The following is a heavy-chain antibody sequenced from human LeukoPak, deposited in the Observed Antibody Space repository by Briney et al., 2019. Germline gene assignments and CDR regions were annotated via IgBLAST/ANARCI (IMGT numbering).Heavy chain of an antibody. V-gene: IGHV1-2*02. CDR2: INPNSGGT. J-gene: IGHJ6*03. D-gene: IGHD3-10*01. CDR3: ARDRGRISDYYGSGRSLQYYMDV. Sequence: ASVKVSCKTSGYTFTDYYMHWVRQAPGQGLEWMGGINPNSGGTNYAQKFQGRVTMTRDTSISTAYMEMSRLISDDTAVYYCARDRGRISDYYGSGRSLQYYMDVWGKGTTVTVSS. CDR1: GYTFTDYY.